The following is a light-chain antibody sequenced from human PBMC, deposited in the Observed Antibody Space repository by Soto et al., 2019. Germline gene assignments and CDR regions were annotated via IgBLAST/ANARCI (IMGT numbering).Light chain of an antibody. Sequence: QSALTQPASMSGSPGQSITLSCTRTSSGVENYNLVSWYQHRPGKAPKLIIYEGSQRPSGVSDRFSGSKSGNTASLTISGLRAEDEADYYCSLYAGAVVFGGGTKVTVL. CDR3: SLYAGAVV. CDR1: SSGVENYNL. V-gene: IGLV2-23*01. CDR2: EGS. J-gene: IGLJ2*01.